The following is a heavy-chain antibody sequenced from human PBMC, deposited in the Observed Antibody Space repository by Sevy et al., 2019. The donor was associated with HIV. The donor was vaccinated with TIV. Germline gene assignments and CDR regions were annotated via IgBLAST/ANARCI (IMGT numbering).Heavy chain of an antibody. CDR1: GFAFSSPA. D-gene: IGHD2-2*01. CDR3: ARDGGNSVKWYPLY. J-gene: IGHJ4*01. CDR2: ISYEGTET. Sequence: GGSLRLSCAASGFAFSSPAMHWVSQAPGKGLEWVVVISYEGTETFYAASVEGRFTISRDNSKNMLSLLINSLRPEDAAVYYCARDGGNSVKWYPLYWGHGTLVTVSS. V-gene: IGHV3-30-3*01.